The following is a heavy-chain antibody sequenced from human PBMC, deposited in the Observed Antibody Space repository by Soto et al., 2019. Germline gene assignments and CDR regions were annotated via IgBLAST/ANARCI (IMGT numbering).Heavy chain of an antibody. CDR1: GGSISSSSYY. J-gene: IGHJ6*02. Sequence: PSETLSLTCTVSGGSISSSSYYWGWIRQPPGKGLEWIGSIYYSGSTYYNPSLKSRVTISVDTSKNQFSLELSSVTAADTAVYYCANELIAAAGDYYYYYGMDVWGQGTTVTVSS. CDR2: IYYSGST. V-gene: IGHV4-39*01. D-gene: IGHD6-13*01. CDR3: ANELIAAAGDYYYYYGMDV.